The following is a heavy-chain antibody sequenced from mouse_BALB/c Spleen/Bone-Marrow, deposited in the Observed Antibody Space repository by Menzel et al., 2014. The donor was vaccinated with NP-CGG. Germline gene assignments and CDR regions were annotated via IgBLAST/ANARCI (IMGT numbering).Heavy chain of an antibody. CDR1: GYTFTNYW. J-gene: IGHJ3*01. CDR2: IFPGTDTS. Sequence: VQLQESGAEVVKPGASVKLSCKTSGYTFTNYWIQGVKQRPGQGLGWIGEIFPGTDTSYYNEKFKDKATLTVDTSSSTAYIQLSNLTSEDSAVYFCSRNYDYDEGAWFTYWCQGTLVTVSA. D-gene: IGHD2-4*01. V-gene: IGHV1S132*01. CDR3: SRNYDYDEGAWFTY.